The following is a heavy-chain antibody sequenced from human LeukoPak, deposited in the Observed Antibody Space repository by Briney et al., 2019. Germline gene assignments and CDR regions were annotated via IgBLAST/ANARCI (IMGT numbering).Heavy chain of an antibody. CDR2: ISSRSSYI. CDR1: GFTFSSYS. J-gene: IGHJ4*02. D-gene: IGHD5-18*01. V-gene: IGHV3-21*01. CDR3: ARSHTAMVTYDY. Sequence: GGSLRLSCAASGFTFSSYSMNWVRQAPGKGLEWVSSISSRSSYIYYADSVKGRFTISRDNAKNSLYLQMNSLRAEDTAVYYCARSHTAMVTYDYWGQGTLVTVSS.